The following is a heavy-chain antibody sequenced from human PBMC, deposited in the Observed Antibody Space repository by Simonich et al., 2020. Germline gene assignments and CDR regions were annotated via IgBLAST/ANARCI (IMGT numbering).Heavy chain of an antibody. J-gene: IGHJ6*02. D-gene: IGHD6-19*01. CDR2: ISSSSSYI. CDR1: GFTFSSYS. CDR3: ARWIAVAGTGAYGMDV. Sequence: EVQLVESGGGLVKPGGSLRLSCAASGFTFSSYSMNWVRQAPGKGLEWVSSISSSSSYIYYADSVKGRFTLSVDNAKNSLYLQMTSLRAEDTAVYYCARWIAVAGTGAYGMDVWGQGTTVTVSS. V-gene: IGHV3-21*01.